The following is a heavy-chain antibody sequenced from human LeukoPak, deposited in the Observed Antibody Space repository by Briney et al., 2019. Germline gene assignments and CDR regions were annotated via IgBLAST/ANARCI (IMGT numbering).Heavy chain of an antibody. CDR2: IYSGGST. Sequence: GGSLRLSCAASGFSFSSYAMSWVRQAPGKGLEWVSVIYSGGSTSYADSVKGRFTISRDNSKNVLYLQMNSLRADDTAVYYCAKDWGALNYGSGRLDYWGQGTLVTVSS. D-gene: IGHD3-10*01. J-gene: IGHJ4*02. CDR3: AKDWGALNYGSGRLDY. V-gene: IGHV3-66*01. CDR1: GFSFSSYA.